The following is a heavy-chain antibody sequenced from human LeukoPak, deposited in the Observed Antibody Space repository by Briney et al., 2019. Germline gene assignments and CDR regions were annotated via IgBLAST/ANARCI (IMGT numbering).Heavy chain of an antibody. J-gene: IGHJ6*04. CDR3: ARDCCDGSGSYPNGMDV. CDR2: LKQDGSEK. CDR1: GFTFSSYW. V-gene: IGHV3-7*01. Sequence: GGSLRLSCAASGFTFSSYWMTWVRQAPGKGLEWVAHLKQDGSEKYYVDSVKGRFTISRDNAKNSLFLQMNSLRAEDTAVYYCARDCCDGSGSYPNGMDVWGKGTTVTVSS. D-gene: IGHD3-10*01.